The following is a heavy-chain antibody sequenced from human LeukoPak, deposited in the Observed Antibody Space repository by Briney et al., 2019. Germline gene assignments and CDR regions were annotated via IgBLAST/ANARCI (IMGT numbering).Heavy chain of an antibody. CDR2: IIPIFGTA. CDR1: GGTFSSYA. J-gene: IGHJ4*02. D-gene: IGHD3-22*01. CDR3: ARSVYDSSGYYPVGY. V-gene: IGHV1-69*13. Sequence: VASVKVSCKASGGTFSSYAISWVRQAPGQGLEWMGGIIPIFGTANYAQKFQGRVTITADESTSTAYMELSSLRSEDTAVYYCARSVYDSSGYYPVGYWGQGTLVTVSS.